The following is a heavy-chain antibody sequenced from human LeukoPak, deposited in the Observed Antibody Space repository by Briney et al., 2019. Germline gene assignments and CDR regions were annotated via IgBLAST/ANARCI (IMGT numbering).Heavy chain of an antibody. J-gene: IGHJ4*02. V-gene: IGHV1-2*02. Sequence: APVKVSCKASGYTFTGYYMHWVRQAPGQGLEWMGWINPNSGGTNYAQKFQGRVTMTRDTSISTAYMELSRLRSDDTAVYYCARVLATVTTCYDYWGQGTLVTVSS. D-gene: IGHD4-17*01. CDR3: ARVLATVTTCYDY. CDR2: INPNSGGT. CDR1: GYTFTGYY.